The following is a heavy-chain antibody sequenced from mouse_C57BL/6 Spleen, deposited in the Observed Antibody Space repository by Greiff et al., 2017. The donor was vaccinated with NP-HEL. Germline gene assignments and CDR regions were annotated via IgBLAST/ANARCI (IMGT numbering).Heavy chain of an antibody. D-gene: IGHD3-2*02. CDR3: ARHFLKTAQVPFDY. CDR1: GFTFSSYT. CDR2: ISGGGGNT. J-gene: IGHJ2*01. V-gene: IGHV5-9*01. Sequence: EVKLMESGGGLVKPGGSLKLSCAASGFTFSSYTMSWVRQTPEKRLEWVATISGGGGNTYYPDSVKGRFTISRDNAKNTLYLQMSSLRAEDTALYYCARHFLKTAQVPFDYWGQGTTLTVSS.